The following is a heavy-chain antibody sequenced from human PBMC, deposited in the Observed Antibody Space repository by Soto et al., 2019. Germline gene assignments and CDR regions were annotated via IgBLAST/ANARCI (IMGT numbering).Heavy chain of an antibody. J-gene: IGHJ6*02. V-gene: IGHV4-59*01. CDR1: GGSISSYY. CDR3: ARAGSAPGTRYYYGMDV. CDR2: IYYSGST. Sequence: KPSETLSLTCTVSGGSISSYYWSWIRQPPGKGLEWIGYIYYSGSTNYNPSLKSRVTISVDTSKNQFSLKLSSVTAADTAVYYCARAGSAPGTRYYYGMDVWGQGTTVTVSS. D-gene: IGHD6-13*01.